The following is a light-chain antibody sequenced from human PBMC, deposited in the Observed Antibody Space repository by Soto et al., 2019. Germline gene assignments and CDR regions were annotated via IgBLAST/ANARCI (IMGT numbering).Light chain of an antibody. CDR1: HSVRDD. CDR3: QQYNKWPPIT. J-gene: IGKJ5*01. V-gene: IGKV3-15*01. Sequence: IVMTQSPATLSVSPWERATLSCRASHSVRDDLAWYQQKPGQSPRLLIFGASIRATGIPARFSGSGSGTEFTLTISSLQSEDFAVYYCQQYNKWPPITFGQGTRLEIK. CDR2: GAS.